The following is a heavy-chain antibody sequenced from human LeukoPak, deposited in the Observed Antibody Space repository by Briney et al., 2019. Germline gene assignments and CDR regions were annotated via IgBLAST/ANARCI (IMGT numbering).Heavy chain of an antibody. D-gene: IGHD5-24*01. CDR1: GFTFSSYA. CDR3: AKGRRDGHNFDFDY. J-gene: IGHJ4*02. Sequence: PGGSLRLSCAASGFTFSSYAMHWVRQAPGKGLEWVAVILYDGSNKYYADSVKGRFTISRDISKSTLYLQMNSLRAEDTAAYYCAKGRRDGHNFDFDYWGQGTLVTVSS. CDR2: ILYDGSNK. V-gene: IGHV3-30*04.